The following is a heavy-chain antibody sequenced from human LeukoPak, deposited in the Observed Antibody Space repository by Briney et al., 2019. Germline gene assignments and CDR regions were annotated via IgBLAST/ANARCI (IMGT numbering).Heavy chain of an antibody. V-gene: IGHV4-34*01. D-gene: IGHD3-3*01. CDR1: GGSFSGYY. Sequence: PSETLSLTCAVYGGSFSGYYWSWIRQPPGKGLEWIGEINHSGSTNYNPSLKSRVTISVDTSKTQFSLKLSSVTAADTAVYYCAGAYIVVVPAARYYDFWSGYEPWGQGTLVTVSS. J-gene: IGHJ5*02. CDR3: AGAYIVVVPAARYYDFWSGYEP. CDR2: INHSGST.